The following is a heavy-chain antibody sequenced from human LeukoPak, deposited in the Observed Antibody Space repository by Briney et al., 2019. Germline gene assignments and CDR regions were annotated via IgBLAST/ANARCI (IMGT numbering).Heavy chain of an antibody. D-gene: IGHD3-10*01. Sequence: PSETLSLTCTVSGGSISSYYWTWIRQPAGKGLEWIGRIYTTGSTNYNPSLNSRVTMSVDTSKNQFSLKLSSVTAADTAVYYCARGASFGGSGSSYFDYWGQGTLVTVSS. V-gene: IGHV4-4*07. CDR2: IYTTGST. CDR1: GGSISSYY. CDR3: ARGASFGGSGSSYFDY. J-gene: IGHJ4*02.